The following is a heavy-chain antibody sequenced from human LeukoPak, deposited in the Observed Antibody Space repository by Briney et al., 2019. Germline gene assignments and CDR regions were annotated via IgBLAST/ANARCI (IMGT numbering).Heavy chain of an antibody. CDR3: AKGTLRFLEWLFDP. D-gene: IGHD3-3*01. CDR2: IRFDGSNK. J-gene: IGHJ5*02. Sequence: GGSLRLSCAASGFTFSSYGMHWVRQAPGKGLERVAFIRFDGSNKYYADSLKGRSTISRDNSKNTLYLQMNSLRVEDTAVYYCAKGTLRFLEWLFDPWGQGTLVTVSS. CDR1: GFTFSSYG. V-gene: IGHV3-30*02.